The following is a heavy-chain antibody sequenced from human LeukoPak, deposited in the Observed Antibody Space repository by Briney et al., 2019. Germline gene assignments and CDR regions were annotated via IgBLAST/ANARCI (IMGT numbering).Heavy chain of an antibody. V-gene: IGHV3-30*04. CDR2: ISYDGSNK. Sequence: GRSLGLSCAASGFTFSSYAMHWVRQAPGKGLEWVAVISYDGSNKYYADSVKGRFTISRDNSENTLYLQMNSLRAEDTAVYYCARDFYCSSTSCADYWGQGTLVTVSS. D-gene: IGHD2-2*01. CDR1: GFTFSSYA. J-gene: IGHJ4*02. CDR3: ARDFYCSSTSCADY.